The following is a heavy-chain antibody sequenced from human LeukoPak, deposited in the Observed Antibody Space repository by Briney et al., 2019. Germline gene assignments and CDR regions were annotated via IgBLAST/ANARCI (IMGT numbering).Heavy chain of an antibody. CDR3: AKDESGHDSSGYGKGSFDY. D-gene: IGHD3-22*01. V-gene: IGHV3-73*01. Sequence: ANXYATAYAASVKGRFTISRDDSKNTAYLQMNSLKTEDTAVYYCAKDESGHDSSGYGKGSFDYWGQGTLVTVSS. J-gene: IGHJ4*02. CDR2: ANXYAT.